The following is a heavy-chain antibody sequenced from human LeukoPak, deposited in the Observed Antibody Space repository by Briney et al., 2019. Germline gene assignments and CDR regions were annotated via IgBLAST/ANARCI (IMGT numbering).Heavy chain of an antibody. J-gene: IGHJ4*02. CDR1: GFTFSSYG. Sequence: PGGSLRLSCAASGFTFSSYGMHWVRQAPGKGLEWVAVISYDGSNKYYADSVKGRFTISRDNSKNTLYLQMNSLRAEDTAVYYCARHRQWLVRYFDYWGQGTLVTVSS. CDR2: ISYDGSNK. CDR3: ARHRQWLVRYFDY. V-gene: IGHV3-30*03. D-gene: IGHD6-19*01.